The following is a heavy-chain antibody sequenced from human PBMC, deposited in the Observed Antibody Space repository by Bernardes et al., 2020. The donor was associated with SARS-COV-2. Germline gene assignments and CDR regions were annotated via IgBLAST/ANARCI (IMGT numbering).Heavy chain of an antibody. V-gene: IGHV4-34*01. CDR1: GGSFSGYY. D-gene: IGHD2-2*01. J-gene: IGHJ4*02. CDR2: INHSGST. Sequence: SETLSLTCAVYGGSFSGYYWSWIRQPPGKGLEWIGEINHSGSTNYNPSLKSRVTISVDTSKNQFSLKLSSVTAADTAVYYCARATPPARKSRGSSSDFFDYWGQGTLVTVSS. CDR3: ARATPPARKSRGSSSDFFDY.